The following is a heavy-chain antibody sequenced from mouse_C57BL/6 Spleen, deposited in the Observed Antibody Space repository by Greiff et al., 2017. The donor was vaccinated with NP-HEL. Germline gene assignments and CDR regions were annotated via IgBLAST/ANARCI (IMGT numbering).Heavy chain of an antibody. CDR3: ARHGGYDYGYWYFDV. CDR1: GFSLTSYG. CDR2: IWSDGST. Sequence: VQVVESGPGLVAPSQSLSITCTVSGFSLTSYGVHWVRQPPGKGLEWLVVIWSDGSTTYNSALKSRLSISKDNSKSQVFLKMNSLQTDDTAMYYCARHGGYDYGYWYFDVWGTGTTVTVSS. D-gene: IGHD2-4*01. V-gene: IGHV2-6-1*01. J-gene: IGHJ1*03.